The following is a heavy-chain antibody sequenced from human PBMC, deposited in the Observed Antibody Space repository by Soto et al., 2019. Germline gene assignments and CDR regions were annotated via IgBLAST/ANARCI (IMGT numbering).Heavy chain of an antibody. CDR3: GRDTTNMGWFGP. Sequence: GASVKVSCKASGYTFTSYDINWVRQATGQGLEWMGWMHPNSGNTGYAQKFQGRVTMTRNTSISTAYMELSSLRSEDTAVYYCGRDTTNMGWFGPWGQGALVNVPP. J-gene: IGHJ5*02. CDR2: MHPNSGNT. V-gene: IGHV1-8*01. D-gene: IGHD2-2*01. CDR1: GYTFTSYD.